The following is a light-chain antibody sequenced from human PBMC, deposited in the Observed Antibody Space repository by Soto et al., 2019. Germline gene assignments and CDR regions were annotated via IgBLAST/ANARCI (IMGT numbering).Light chain of an antibody. CDR3: QQYGSSPPIT. V-gene: IGKV3-20*01. J-gene: IGKJ5*01. CDR2: GAS. CDR1: QSVSSSY. Sequence: EIVLTQSPGTLSLPPGERATLSCRASQSVSSSYLAWYQQKPGQAPRLLIYGASNRATGIPDRFSGSGSGTDFTLTISRLEPEDSAVYYCQQYGSSPPITFGQGTRLEIK.